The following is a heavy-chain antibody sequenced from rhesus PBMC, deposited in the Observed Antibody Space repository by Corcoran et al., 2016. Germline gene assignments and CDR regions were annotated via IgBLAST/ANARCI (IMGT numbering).Heavy chain of an antibody. CDR2: IGGSSGTT. D-gene: IGHD3-28*01. CDR3: ARLLDSGYYTYYGLDS. Sequence: QVQLQESGPGLVKPSETLSLTCAVSGYSISSGYGWSWIRQPPGKGPGWIGYIGGSSGTTNYNPSLKRRVTISKDTSKNQFSLKLSSVTAADTAVYYCARLLDSGYYTYYGLDSWGQGVVVTVSS. V-gene: IGHV4-127*01. CDR1: GYSISSGYG. J-gene: IGHJ6*01.